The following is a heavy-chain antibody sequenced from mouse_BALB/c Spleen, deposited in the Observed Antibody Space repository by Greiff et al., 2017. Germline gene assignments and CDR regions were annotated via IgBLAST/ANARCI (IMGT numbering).Heavy chain of an antibody. CDR1: GFTFSDYG. J-gene: IGHJ4*01. D-gene: IGHD1-1*01. V-gene: IGHV5-15*02. CDR3: AREGPHYGSSYGYAMDY. CDR2: ISNLAYSI. Sequence: EVKLVESGGGLVQPGGSRKLSCAASGFTFSDYGMAWVRQAPGKGPEWVAFISNLAYSIYYADTVTGRFTISRENAKNTLYLEMSSLRSEDTAMYYCAREGPHYGSSYGYAMDYWGQGTSVTVSS.